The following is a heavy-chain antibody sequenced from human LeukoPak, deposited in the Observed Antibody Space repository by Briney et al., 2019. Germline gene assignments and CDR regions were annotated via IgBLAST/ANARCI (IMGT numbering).Heavy chain of an antibody. D-gene: IGHD3-10*01. J-gene: IGHJ4*02. Sequence: GGSLRLSCAASGFTFSSYEMNWVRQAPGKGLEWVSYISCSGSTIYYADSVKGRLTISRDNAKNSLSLQMNSLRAEDTAVYYCARLWFGELAFDYWGQGTLVTVSS. CDR3: ARLWFGELAFDY. V-gene: IGHV3-48*03. CDR2: ISCSGSTI. CDR1: GFTFSSYE.